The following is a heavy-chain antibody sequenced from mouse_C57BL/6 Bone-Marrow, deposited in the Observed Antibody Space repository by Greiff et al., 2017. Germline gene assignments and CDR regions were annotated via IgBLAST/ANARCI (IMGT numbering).Heavy chain of an antibody. Sequence: EVMLVESGGGLVQPGGSLSLSCAASGFTFTGYYMSWVRQPPGQALEWLGFIIHKASGSTTKYSASVKGRFTISRDNSQSILYLQMHALIAEDSATYYCARSIYEWVFAYWGQGTRVTVSA. CDR1: GFTFTGYY. CDR2: IIHKASGSTT. V-gene: IGHV7-3*01. D-gene: IGHD2-3*01. CDR3: ARSIYEWVFAY. J-gene: IGHJ3*01.